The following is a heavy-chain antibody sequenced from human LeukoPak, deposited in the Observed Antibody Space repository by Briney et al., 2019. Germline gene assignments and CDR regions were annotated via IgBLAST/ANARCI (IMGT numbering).Heavy chain of an antibody. CDR3: AGSRVGAANFDY. CDR2: ISTTGST. D-gene: IGHD1-26*01. V-gene: IGHV4-4*07. J-gene: IGHJ4*02. CDR1: GASISDYY. Sequence: SETLXLTCTVSGASISDYYWSWIRQSAGKGLEWIGRISTTGSTYYNPSFQSRVTMSADPSKALFFLRLRSVTAADTAVYYCAGSRVGAANFDYWGQGTLVTVSS.